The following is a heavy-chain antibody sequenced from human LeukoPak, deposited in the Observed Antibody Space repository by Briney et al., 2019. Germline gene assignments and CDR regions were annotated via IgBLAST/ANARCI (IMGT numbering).Heavy chain of an antibody. CDR3: ANEGSDERHGMDV. D-gene: IGHD1-1*01. CDR2: ISYDGSNK. V-gene: IGHV3-30*18. Sequence: PGGSLRLSCAASGFTFSSYGMHWVRQAPGKGLEWVAVISYDGSNKYYADSVKGRFTISRDNSKNTLYLQMNSLRAEDTAVYYCANEGSDERHGMDVWGQGTTVTVS. J-gene: IGHJ6*02. CDR1: GFTFSSYG.